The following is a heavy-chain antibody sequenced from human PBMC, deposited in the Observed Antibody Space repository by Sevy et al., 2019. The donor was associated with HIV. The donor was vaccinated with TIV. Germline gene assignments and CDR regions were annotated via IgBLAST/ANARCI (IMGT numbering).Heavy chain of an antibody. CDR1: GDSVSSNSAA. Sequence: SQTLSLTCAISGDSVSSNSAAWNWIRQSPSRGLEWLGRTYYRSKWYNDYAVSVKSRITINPDTSKNQCSLQLNSVTPEDTAMYYCARDGARVRSSGENWFDPWGQGTLVTVSS. CDR3: ARDGARVRSSGENWFDP. D-gene: IGHD6-19*01. J-gene: IGHJ5*02. V-gene: IGHV6-1*01. CDR2: TYYRSKWYN.